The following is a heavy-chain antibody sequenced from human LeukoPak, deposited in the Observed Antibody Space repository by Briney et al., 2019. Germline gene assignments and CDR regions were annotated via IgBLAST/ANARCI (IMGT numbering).Heavy chain of an antibody. Sequence: GGSPRLSCAASGFTVSSNYMSWVRQAPGKGLEWVSVIYSGGSTYYADSVKGRFTISRGNSKNTLYLQMNSLRAEDTAVYYCARDRASGYSSRLDAFDIWGQGTMVTVSS. CDR3: ARDRASGYSSRLDAFDI. CDR1: GFTVSSNY. CDR2: IYSGGST. V-gene: IGHV3-66*02. J-gene: IGHJ3*02. D-gene: IGHD6-13*01.